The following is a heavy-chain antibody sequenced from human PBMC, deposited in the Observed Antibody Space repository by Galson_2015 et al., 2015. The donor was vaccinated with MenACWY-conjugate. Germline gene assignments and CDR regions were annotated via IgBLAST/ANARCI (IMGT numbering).Heavy chain of an antibody. V-gene: IGHV4-59*12. Sequence: ETLSLTCAVSGDSISPYYWNWIRQSPGKRLEWIGNIYHSGRTEYNPSLKSRVTISLDRSKSLFSLNLISVTAADTAVYYCARPREGLGVTGTKDGMDVWGQGTTVIVSS. CDR3: ARPREGLGVTGTKDGMDV. D-gene: IGHD3-3*01. J-gene: IGHJ6*02. CDR1: GDSISPYY. CDR2: IYHSGRT.